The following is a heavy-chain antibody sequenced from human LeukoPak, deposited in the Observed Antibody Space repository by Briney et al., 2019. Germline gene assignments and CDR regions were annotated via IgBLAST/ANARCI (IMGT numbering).Heavy chain of an antibody. CDR2: SYYSGST. Sequence: SETLSLTCTVSGGSISSGDYYWSWIRQPPGKGLEWIGYSYYSGSTYYNPSLKSRVTISVDTSKNQFSLKLSSVTAADTAVYYCARGYYDSSGYTFPLDYWGQGTLVTVSS. V-gene: IGHV4-30-4*01. J-gene: IGHJ4*02. CDR3: ARGYYDSSGYTFPLDY. CDR1: GGSISSGDYY. D-gene: IGHD3-22*01.